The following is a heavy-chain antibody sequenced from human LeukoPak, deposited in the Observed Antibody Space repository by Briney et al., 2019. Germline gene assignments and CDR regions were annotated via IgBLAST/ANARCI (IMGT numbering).Heavy chain of an antibody. CDR1: ANSFTNYW. CDR3: ARLRRGAAADV. Sequence: GESLKISFKGSANSFTNYWIGWVRQMPRKGLEWMGIIYPGDSDTRYSASFQGQVTISADKSISTAYLQWSSLKASDTAMYYCARLRRGAAADVWGQGTTVTVSS. V-gene: IGHV5-51*01. CDR2: IYPGDSDT. J-gene: IGHJ6*02. D-gene: IGHD6-13*01.